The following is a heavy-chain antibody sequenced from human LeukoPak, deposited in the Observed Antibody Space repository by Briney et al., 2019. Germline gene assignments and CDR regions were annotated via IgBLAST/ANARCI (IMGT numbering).Heavy chain of an antibody. Sequence: ASVKVSCKASGYTFTSYGISWVRQAPGQGLEWMGWISAYNGNTNYAQKLQGRVTMTTDTSTSTAYMELRSLRSDDTAVYYCARGPSPRVAARLDYFDYWGQGTLVTVSS. V-gene: IGHV1-18*01. CDR1: GYTFTSYG. D-gene: IGHD6-6*01. J-gene: IGHJ4*02. CDR2: ISAYNGNT. CDR3: ARGPSPRVAARLDYFDY.